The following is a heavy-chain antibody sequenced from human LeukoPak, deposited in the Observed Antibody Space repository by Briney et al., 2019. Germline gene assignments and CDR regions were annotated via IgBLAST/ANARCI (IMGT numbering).Heavy chain of an antibody. CDR1: GFTFSSYA. CDR3: AKSPAADYYDSSGYYYEAFMDY. J-gene: IGHJ4*02. D-gene: IGHD3-22*01. Sequence: TGGSLRPSCAASGFTFSSYAMSWVRQAPGKGLEWVSAISGSGGSTYYADSVKGRFTISRDNSKNTLYLQMNSLRAEDTAVYYCAKSPAADYYDSSGYYYEAFMDYWGQGTLVTVSS. CDR2: ISGSGGST. V-gene: IGHV3-23*01.